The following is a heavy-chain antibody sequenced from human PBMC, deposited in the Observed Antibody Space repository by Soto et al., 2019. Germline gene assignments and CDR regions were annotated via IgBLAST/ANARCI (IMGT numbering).Heavy chain of an antibody. Sequence: SETLSLTCAVYGGSFSGYYWTWIRQPPGKGLEWIGEINHSGSTNYNPSLKSRVTISVDSSKNQFSLKLSSLTAADTAVYFCSRYGSGRRGNYYYGMDVWGQGTTVTVSS. J-gene: IGHJ6*02. CDR2: INHSGST. V-gene: IGHV4-34*01. D-gene: IGHD3-10*01. CDR1: GGSFSGYY. CDR3: SRYGSGRRGNYYYGMDV.